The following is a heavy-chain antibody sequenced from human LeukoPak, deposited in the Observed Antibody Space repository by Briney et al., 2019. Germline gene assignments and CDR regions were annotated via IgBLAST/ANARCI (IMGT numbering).Heavy chain of an antibody. D-gene: IGHD3-16*01. CDR2: ISSSSSYI. CDR1: GFTFSSYS. CDR3: ARDGGFRDFDY. J-gene: IGHJ4*02. V-gene: IGHV3-21*01. Sequence: GGSLRLSCAASGFTFSSYSMSWVRQAPGKGLEWVSSISSSSSYIYYADSVKGRFTISRDNAKNSLYLQMNSLRAEDTAVYYCARDGGFRDFDYWGQGTLVTVSS.